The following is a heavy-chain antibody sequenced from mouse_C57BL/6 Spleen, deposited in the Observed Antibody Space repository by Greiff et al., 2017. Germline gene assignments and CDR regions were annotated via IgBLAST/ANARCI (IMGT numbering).Heavy chain of an antibody. CDR1: GYTFPSYW. V-gene: IGHV1-55*01. CDR2: IYPGSGCT. CDR3: ARGGYSPFAY. J-gene: IGHJ3*01. Sequence: VQLQQPGAELVKPGASVKMFCKASGYTFPSYWITWVKLRPGQGLGWIGDIYPGSGCTNYTEKFTCKATWTVDASSRTAYMLLRRLTSEASAVYYCARGGYSPFAYWGQGTLGTVSA. D-gene: IGHD2-12*01.